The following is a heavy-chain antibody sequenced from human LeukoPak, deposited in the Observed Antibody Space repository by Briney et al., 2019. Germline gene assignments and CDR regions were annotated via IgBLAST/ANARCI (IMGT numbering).Heavy chain of an antibody. CDR3: TTVHYGPPYMDV. V-gene: IGHV3-15*01. Sequence: GGSLRLSCAASGFTFNNAWMSWVRQAPGKGLDWVGRIKSKTDNGTIDYAAPVKGRFTISRDDSKNTLYLQMNSLKTEDTAVYYCTTVHYGPPYMDVWGKGTTVTISS. J-gene: IGHJ6*03. CDR1: GFTFNNAW. D-gene: IGHD3-16*01. CDR2: IKSKTDNGTI.